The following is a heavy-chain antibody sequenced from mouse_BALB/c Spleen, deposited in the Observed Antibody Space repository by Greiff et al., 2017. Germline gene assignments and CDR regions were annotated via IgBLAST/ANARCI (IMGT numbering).Heavy chain of an antibody. CDR3: ARKSMVTPYYFDY. CDR2: ILPGSGST. V-gene: IGHV1-9*01. D-gene: IGHD2-10*02. Sequence: QVQLQQSGAELMKPGASVKISCKATGYTFSSYWIEWVKQRPGHGLEWIGEILPGSGSTNYNEKFKGKATFTADTSSNTAYMQLSSLTSEDSAVYYCARKSMVTPYYFDYWGRGTTLTVSS. CDR1: GYTFSSYW. J-gene: IGHJ2*01.